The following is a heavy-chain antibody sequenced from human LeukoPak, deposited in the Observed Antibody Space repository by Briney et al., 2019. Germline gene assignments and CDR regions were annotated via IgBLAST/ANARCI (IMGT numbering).Heavy chain of an antibody. CDR2: ISSSSSTI. CDR1: GFSFSSYR. Sequence: PGGSLRLSCVASGFSFSSYRMNWVRQAPGKGLEWVSYISSSSSTIYYADSVKGRSTISRDNAKNSLYLQMNSLRDGDTAVYYCARGENYYDSSGYYYVFYFDYWGQGTLVTVSS. D-gene: IGHD3-22*01. J-gene: IGHJ4*02. CDR3: ARGENYYDSSGYYYVFYFDY. V-gene: IGHV3-48*02.